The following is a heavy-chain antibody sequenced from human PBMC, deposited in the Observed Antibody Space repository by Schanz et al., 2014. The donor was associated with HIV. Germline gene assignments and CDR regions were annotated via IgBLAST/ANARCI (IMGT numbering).Heavy chain of an antibody. V-gene: IGHV1-69*06. J-gene: IGHJ6*02. D-gene: IGHD5-12*01. CDR3: ARKMSISNQWLRALYSNYGMDV. CDR1: GGTFSNYA. CDR2: IIPVSGTA. Sequence: QVQLVQSGAEVKKPGSSVNVSCKTSGGTFSNYAISWVRQAPGQGLEWMGGIIPVSGTASYAQMFQGRVKIIADKSTSTAYMELSSLRSEDTAMYYCARKMSISNQWLRALYSNYGMDVWGQGTTVTVSS.